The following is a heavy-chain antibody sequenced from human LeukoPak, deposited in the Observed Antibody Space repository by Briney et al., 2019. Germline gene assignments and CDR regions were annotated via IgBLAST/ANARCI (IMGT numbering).Heavy chain of an antibody. CDR2: INHNGNVN. V-gene: IGHV3-7*03. CDR1: GFTFSSYW. CDR3: ARGGGLDV. Sequence: QLGGSLRLPCAASGFTFSSYWMNWARQAPGKGLEWVASINHNGNVNYYVDSVKGRFTISRDNAKNSLYLQMSNLRAEDTAVYFCARGGGLDVWGQGATVTVSS. J-gene: IGHJ6*02. D-gene: IGHD3-16*01.